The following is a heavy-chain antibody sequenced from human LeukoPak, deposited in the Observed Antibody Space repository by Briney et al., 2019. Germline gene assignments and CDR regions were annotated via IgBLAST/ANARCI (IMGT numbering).Heavy chain of an antibody. Sequence: GGSLRLSCVASGFTFGKYWMSWVRQAPGKGLEWVANIKLDGSEKNYVDSVKGRFTISRDNTKNSLYLQMNSLRAEDTAVFYCARGGDYGGNEPDFDYWGQGTLVTVSS. CDR2: IKLDGSEK. D-gene: IGHD4-23*01. CDR1: GFTFGKYW. V-gene: IGHV3-7*03. CDR3: ARGGDYGGNEPDFDY. J-gene: IGHJ4*02.